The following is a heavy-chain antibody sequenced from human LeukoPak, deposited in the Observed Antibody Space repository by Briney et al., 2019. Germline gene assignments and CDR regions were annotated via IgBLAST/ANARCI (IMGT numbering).Heavy chain of an antibody. J-gene: IGHJ1*01. D-gene: IGHD3-16*02. CDR1: GYTFTSYA. CDR3: ARDEEYDYVWGSYRPDRGYFQH. CDR2: INTNTGNP. Sequence: ASVKVSCKAPGYTFTSYAMNWVRQAPGQGLEWMGWINTNTGNPTYAQGFTGRFVFSLDTSVSTAYLQISSLKAEDTAVYYCARDEEYDYVWGSYRPDRGYFQHWGQGTLVTVSS. V-gene: IGHV7-4-1*02.